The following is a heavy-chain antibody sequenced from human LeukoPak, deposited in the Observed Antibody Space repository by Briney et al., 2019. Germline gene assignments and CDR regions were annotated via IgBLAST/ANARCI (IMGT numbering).Heavy chain of an antibody. D-gene: IGHD3-22*01. J-gene: IGHJ4*02. V-gene: IGHV4-39*01. CDR2: IYYSGST. Sequence: SETLSLTCTVSGGSISSSSYYWGWIRQPPGKGLEWIGSIYYSGSTYYNPSLKSRATISVDTSKNQFSLKLSSVTAADTAVYYCARQPYYYDSSGYWFDYWGQGTLVTVSS. CDR1: GGSISSSSYY. CDR3: ARQPYYYDSSGYWFDY.